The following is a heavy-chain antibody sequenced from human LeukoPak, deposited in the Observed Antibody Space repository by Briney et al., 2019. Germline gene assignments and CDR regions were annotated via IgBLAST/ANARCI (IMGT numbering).Heavy chain of an antibody. CDR2: ITSSGTYI. Sequence: GGSLRLSCAASGFTFNNYNMNWVRQAPGKALEWVSSITSSGTYIFYADSVKGRFTISRDNSKNTLYLQMNSLRAEDTAVYYCAKYPLYYDSSGYYYPYYFDYWGQGTLVTVSS. CDR1: GFTFNNYN. CDR3: AKYPLYYDSSGYYYPYYFDY. D-gene: IGHD3-22*01. V-gene: IGHV3-21*04. J-gene: IGHJ4*02.